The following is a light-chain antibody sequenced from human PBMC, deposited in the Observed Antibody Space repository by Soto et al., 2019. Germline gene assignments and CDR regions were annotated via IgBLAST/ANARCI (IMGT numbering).Light chain of an antibody. J-gene: IGLJ2*01. CDR2: EVS. CDR3: SSYTTSTTIVV. V-gene: IGLV2-14*01. Sequence: QAALTQPASVSGSPGQSITISCSGTSSDVGGYNFVSWYQQHPGKAPKLIISEVSNRPSGVSNRFSGSKSGNTAFLAISGLQAEDEANYFCSSYTTSTTIVVFGGGTKVTVL. CDR1: SSDVGGYNF.